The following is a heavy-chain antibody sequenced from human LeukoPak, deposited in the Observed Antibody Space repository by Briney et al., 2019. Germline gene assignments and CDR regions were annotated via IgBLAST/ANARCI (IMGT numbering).Heavy chain of an antibody. V-gene: IGHV3-23*01. J-gene: IGHJ4*02. CDR3: AKADQKYYDFWSGYDY. CDR1: GFTFSSYA. D-gene: IGHD3-3*01. CDR2: ISGSGGRT. Sequence: PGGSLRLSCAASGFTFSSYAMSWVRQAPGKGLEWVSAISGSGGRTYYADSVKGRFTISRDNSKNTLYLQMNSLRAEDTAVYYCAKADQKYYDFWSGYDYWGQGTLVTVSS.